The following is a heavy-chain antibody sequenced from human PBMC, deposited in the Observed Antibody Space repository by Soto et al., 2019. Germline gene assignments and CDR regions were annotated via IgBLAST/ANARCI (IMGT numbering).Heavy chain of an antibody. V-gene: IGHV3-30*18. J-gene: IGHJ4*02. CDR2: ISYDGSNK. CDR3: AKDGTNGGIDY. Sequence: QVQLVESGGGVVRPGRSLRLSCAASGFTFSSYGMHWVRQAPGKGLEWVAVISYDGSNKYYADSVKGRFTISRDNSKNTLYLQMNSLRAEDTAVYYCAKDGTNGGIDYWGQGTLVTVSS. D-gene: IGHD2-8*01. CDR1: GFTFSSYG.